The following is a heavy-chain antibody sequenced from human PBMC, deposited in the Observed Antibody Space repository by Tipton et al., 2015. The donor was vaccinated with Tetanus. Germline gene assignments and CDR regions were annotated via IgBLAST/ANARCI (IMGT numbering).Heavy chain of an antibody. CDR3: ARGEDTYKSGNY. V-gene: IGHV4-39*01. Sequence: LRLSCSVSGGSISSRNYYWGWIRQPPGKGLEFIGRVYYSGNTYYNPSLKSRVTISVDTSKNQFSLRLASVTAADTAVYYCARGEDTYKSGNYWGQGTLVTVSS. CDR1: GGSISSRNYY. J-gene: IGHJ4*02. D-gene: IGHD5-24*01. CDR2: VYYSGNT.